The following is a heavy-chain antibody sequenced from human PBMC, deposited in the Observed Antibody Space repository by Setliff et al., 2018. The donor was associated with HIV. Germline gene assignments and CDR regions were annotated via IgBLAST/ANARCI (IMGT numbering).Heavy chain of an antibody. D-gene: IGHD2-8*01. J-gene: IGHJ5*02. V-gene: IGHV4-39*01. Sequence: SETLSLTCSVSGGAISSSTYYWGWTRQPPGKGLEWIGDIFYTGSTYYNPSLKSRVAISVDTSENQFSLKLNSVTAADTAVYYCARRGRDGVFIMFATGFDPWGQGALVTVSS. CDR3: ARRGRDGVFIMFATGFDP. CDR1: GGAISSSTYY. CDR2: IFYTGST.